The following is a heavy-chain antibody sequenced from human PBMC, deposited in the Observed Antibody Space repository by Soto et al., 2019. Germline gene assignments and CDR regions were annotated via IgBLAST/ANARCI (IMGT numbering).Heavy chain of an antibody. CDR1: GASVSSYY. CDR2: FFNSGNT. V-gene: IGHV4-59*02. J-gene: IGHJ2*01. Sequence: QVLLQESGPGLVKPSETLSLICTVSGASVSSYYWSWIRQPPGKGLEWIGYFFNSGNTHSYPSLKSRVTMSVDRSKHEFSLNLTSVTAADSALYFCARGTVAGEAYWHLDLWGRGTLVTVYS. CDR3: ARGTVAGEAYWHLDL. D-gene: IGHD6-19*01.